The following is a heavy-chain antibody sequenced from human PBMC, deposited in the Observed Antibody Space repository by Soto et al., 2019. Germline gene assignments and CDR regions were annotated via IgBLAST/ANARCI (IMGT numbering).Heavy chain of an antibody. V-gene: IGHV4-31*03. Sequence: QVQLQESGPGLVKPSQTLSLTCTVSGGSIRSGGYYWSWVRQNPRKGLEWIGNIYYRGNTYYHPSLKTRLSIPVDTSKNQFSLNLSSVPAADTAVYYCARDRLMATAGTARHYFGLDVWGQGPTVTVSS. CDR3: ARDRLMATAGTARHYFGLDV. J-gene: IGHJ6*02. CDR1: GGSIRSGGYY. D-gene: IGHD5-18*01. CDR2: IYYRGNT.